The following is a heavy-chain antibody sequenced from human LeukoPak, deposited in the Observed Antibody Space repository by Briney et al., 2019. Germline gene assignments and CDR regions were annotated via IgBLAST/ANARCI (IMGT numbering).Heavy chain of an antibody. CDR3: AAAPFGELLGINAFDI. Sequence: SQTLSLTCAVSGGSISSGGYSWSWIRQPPGKGLEWIGYIYHSGSTYYNPSLKSRVTISVDRSKNQFSLKLSSVTATDTAVYYCAAAPFGELLGINAFDIWGQGTMVTVSS. J-gene: IGHJ3*02. CDR2: IYHSGST. V-gene: IGHV4-30-2*01. D-gene: IGHD3-10*01. CDR1: GGSISSGGYS.